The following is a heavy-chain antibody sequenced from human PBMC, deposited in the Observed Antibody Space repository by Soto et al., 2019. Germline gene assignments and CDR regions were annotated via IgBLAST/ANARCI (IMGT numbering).Heavy chain of an antibody. CDR3: ARVVTGWLRLSPFDY. CDR2: ISSSSSYI. D-gene: IGHD5-12*01. J-gene: IGHJ4*02. Sequence: EVQLVESGGGLVKPGGSLRLSCAASGFTFSSYSINWVRQAPGKGLEWVSSISSSSSYIYYADSVKGRFTISRDNAKNSLYLQMNSLRAEDTAVYYCARVVTGWLRLSPFDYWGQGTLVTVSS. V-gene: IGHV3-21*01. CDR1: GFTFSSYS.